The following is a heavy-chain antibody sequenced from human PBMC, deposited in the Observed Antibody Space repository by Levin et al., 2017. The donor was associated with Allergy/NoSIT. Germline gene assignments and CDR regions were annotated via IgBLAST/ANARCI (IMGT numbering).Heavy chain of an antibody. CDR3: THRRAAAAGTPFDY. CDR1: GFSLSTRGVG. V-gene: IGHV2-5*02. Sequence: ESGPTLVKPTQTLTLTCTFSGFSLSTRGVGVGWIRQPPGKALEWLALIYWDDVKSYSPSLKSRLSITKDTSKNQVVLTMTNMDPVDTATYYCTHRRAAAAGTPFDYWGQGTLVTVSS. D-gene: IGHD6-13*01. J-gene: IGHJ4*02. CDR2: IYWDDVK.